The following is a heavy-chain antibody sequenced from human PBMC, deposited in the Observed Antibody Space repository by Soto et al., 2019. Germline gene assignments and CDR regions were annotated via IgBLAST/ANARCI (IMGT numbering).Heavy chain of an antibody. J-gene: IGHJ4*02. Sequence: PGGSLRLSCAASGFTFSHSWMSWVRQAPGKGLEWVANIKEDGSEIHYVDSVKGRFTISRDNAKNTLYLQMNSLRAEDTAVYYCAIRASYYDSSGYFDYWGQGTLVTVSS. D-gene: IGHD3-22*01. V-gene: IGHV3-7*02. CDR1: GFTFSHSW. CDR3: AIRASYYDSSGYFDY. CDR2: IKEDGSEI.